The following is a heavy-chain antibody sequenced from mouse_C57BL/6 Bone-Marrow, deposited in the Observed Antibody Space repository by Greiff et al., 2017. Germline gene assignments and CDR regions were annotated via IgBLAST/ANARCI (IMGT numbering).Heavy chain of an antibody. Sequence: DVHLVESGGGLVKPGGSLKLSCAASGFTFSDYGMHWVRQAPEKGLEWVAYISSVSSTIYYADTVKGRFTISRDNAKNTLFLQMTSLRSEDTAMYYCARRDYPFFDYSCQGTTLTVSS. D-gene: IGHD2-4*01. CDR1: GFTFSDYG. CDR3: ARRDYPFFDY. J-gene: IGHJ2*01. CDR2: ISSVSSTI. V-gene: IGHV5-17*01.